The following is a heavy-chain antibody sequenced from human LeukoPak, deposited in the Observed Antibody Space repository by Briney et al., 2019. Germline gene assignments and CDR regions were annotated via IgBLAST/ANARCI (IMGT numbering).Heavy chain of an antibody. CDR2: INHSGST. CDR1: GGSFSGYY. J-gene: IGHJ3*02. Sequence: SETLSLTCAVYGGSFSGYYWSWIRQPPGKGLEWIGEINHSGSTNYNPSLKSRVTISVDTSKNQFSLKLSSVTAADTAVYCCARGFTAFDIWGQGTMVTVSS. CDR3: ARGFTAFDI. V-gene: IGHV4-34*01.